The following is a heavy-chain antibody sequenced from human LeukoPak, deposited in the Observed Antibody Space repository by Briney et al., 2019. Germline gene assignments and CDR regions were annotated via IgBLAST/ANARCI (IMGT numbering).Heavy chain of an antibody. CDR1: GFTFSSYG. D-gene: IGHD2-21*02. CDR3: QMVTAGGDY. CDR2: ISYDGSNK. V-gene: IGHV3-30*03. J-gene: IGHJ4*02. Sequence: PGGSLRLSCAASGFTFSSYGMHWVRQAPGKGLEWVAVISYDGSNKYYADSVKGRFTISRDNSKNTLYLQMNSLRAEDTAAYYRQMVTAGGDYWGQGTLVTVSS.